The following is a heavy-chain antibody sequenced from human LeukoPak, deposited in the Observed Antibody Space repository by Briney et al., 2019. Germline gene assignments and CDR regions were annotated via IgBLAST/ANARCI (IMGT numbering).Heavy chain of an antibody. J-gene: IGHJ4*02. CDR1: GFPLGDYA. D-gene: IGHD5-12*01. Sequence: PGRSLILSCTASGFPLGDYAMSWVRPAPGKGLEWVGFIRSKAYGGTTEYAASVKGRFTISRDDSKSIAYLQMNSLKTEDTAVYYCTYSGYDYQELFDYWGQGTLVTVSS. CDR3: TYSGYDYQELFDY. V-gene: IGHV3-49*04. CDR2: IRSKAYGGTT.